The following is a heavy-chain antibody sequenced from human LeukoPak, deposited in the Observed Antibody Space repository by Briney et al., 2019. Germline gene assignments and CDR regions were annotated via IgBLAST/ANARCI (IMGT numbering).Heavy chain of an antibody. CDR2: IKEDGSEM. V-gene: IGHV3-7*05. J-gene: IGHJ4*02. D-gene: IGHD3-16*01. Sequence: GGSLRLSCAASGFMFSRYWMSWVRQAPGKGLEWVANIKEDGSEMYYVDSVKGRFTISRDNAKNSLYLQMNILRAEDTAVYYCARALGGFSDYWGQGTLVTVSS. CDR3: ARALGGFSDY. CDR1: GFMFSRYW.